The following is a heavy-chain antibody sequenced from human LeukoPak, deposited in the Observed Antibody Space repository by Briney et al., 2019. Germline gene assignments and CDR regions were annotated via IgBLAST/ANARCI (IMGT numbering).Heavy chain of an antibody. V-gene: IGHV1-24*01. D-gene: IGHD3-3*01. CDR3: ATDFTRPTNSEWLGY. Sequence: ASVKVSCKVSGYTLTELSMHRVRQAPGKGLEWMGGFDPEDGETIYAQKFQGRVTMTEVTSTDTAYMELSSLRSEDTAVYYCATDFTRPTNSEWLGYWGQGTLVTVSS. CDR1: GYTLTELS. J-gene: IGHJ4*02. CDR2: FDPEDGET.